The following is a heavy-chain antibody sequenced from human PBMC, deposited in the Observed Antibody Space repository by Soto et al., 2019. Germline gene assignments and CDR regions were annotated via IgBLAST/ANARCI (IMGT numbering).Heavy chain of an antibody. Sequence: LRLSCAASGFTFSRYAMHWVRQAPGKGLEWVAVISYDGTNKYYADSVKGRFTISRDDSKNTLYLQMNSLKTEDTAVYYCTAPGVTPYYYYGMDVWGQGTTVTVSS. CDR1: GFTFSRYA. CDR2: ISYDGTNK. V-gene: IGHV3-30-3*01. J-gene: IGHJ6*02. D-gene: IGHD2-21*02. CDR3: TAPGVTPYYYYGMDV.